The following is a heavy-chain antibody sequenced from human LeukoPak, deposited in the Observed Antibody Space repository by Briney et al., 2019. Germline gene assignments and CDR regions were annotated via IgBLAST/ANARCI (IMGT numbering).Heavy chain of an antibody. J-gene: IGHJ5*02. Sequence: PSETLSLTCTVSGGSISSYYWSWIRQPPGKGLEWIGYIYYSGSTNYNPSLKSRVTISVDTSKNQFSLKLSSVTAADTAVYYCARDNTARGGFDPWGQGTLVTVSS. D-gene: IGHD2-2*02. CDR1: GGSISSYY. V-gene: IGHV4-59*01. CDR3: ARDNTARGGFDP. CDR2: IYYSGST.